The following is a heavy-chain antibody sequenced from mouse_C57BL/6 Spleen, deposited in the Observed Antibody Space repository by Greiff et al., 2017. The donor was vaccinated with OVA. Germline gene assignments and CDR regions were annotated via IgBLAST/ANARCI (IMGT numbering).Heavy chain of an antibody. CDR1: GFTFTDYY. CDR3: ARSDYYGSSYYWYFDV. D-gene: IGHD1-1*01. CDR2: IRTTAHGYTS. Sequence: EVKLMESGGGLVQPGGSLSLSCAASGFTFTDYYMSWVRQPPGKALEWLGFIRTTAHGYTSSSSASVTGRFTISRDNSQSILYLQMNALRAEDSATYYCARSDYYGSSYYWYFDVWGTGTTVTVSS. V-gene: IGHV7-3*01. J-gene: IGHJ1*03.